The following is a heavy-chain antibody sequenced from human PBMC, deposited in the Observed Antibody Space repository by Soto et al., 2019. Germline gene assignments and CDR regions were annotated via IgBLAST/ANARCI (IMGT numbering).Heavy chain of an antibody. Sequence: GGSLRLSCAASGFTFSSYAMSWVRQAPGKGLEWVSAISGSGGSTYYADSVKGRFTISRDNSKNTLYLQMNSLRAEDTAVYYWALRYCSRTTCPPLNSYFYMDVWGKGTTVTVS. CDR2: ISGSGGST. CDR1: GFTFSSYA. V-gene: IGHV3-23*01. D-gene: IGHD2-2*01. J-gene: IGHJ6*03. CDR3: ALRYCSRTTCPPLNSYFYMDV.